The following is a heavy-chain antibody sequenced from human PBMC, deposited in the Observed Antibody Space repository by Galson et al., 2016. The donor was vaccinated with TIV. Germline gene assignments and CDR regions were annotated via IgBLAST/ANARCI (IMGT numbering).Heavy chain of an antibody. V-gene: IGHV1-2*02. Sequence: SVKVSCKASGYSFTDYYIHWVRQAPGQGFEWMGWVNPKSGDTNYAQKFQGRVAMTRDTSINTAYMELSRLRSDDTADYYCARDGLDMTTAVALPDYWGQGTLVTVSS. CDR2: VNPKSGDT. CDR1: GYSFTDYY. D-gene: IGHD3/OR15-3a*01. CDR3: ARDGLDMTTAVALPDY. J-gene: IGHJ4*02.